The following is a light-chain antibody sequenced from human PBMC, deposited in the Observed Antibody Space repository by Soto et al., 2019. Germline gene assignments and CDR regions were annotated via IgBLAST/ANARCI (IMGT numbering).Light chain of an antibody. CDR2: GAS. Sequence: EIVLTQSPGTLSLSPGQSATLSCRASQSVSNNYLAWYQQKPGQAPRLLIYGASSRATGIPDRFSGSGSGTDLTLTISRLEPEDFAVYYCQKYGTPHGTCGQGTKVDIK. CDR3: QKYGTPHGT. J-gene: IGKJ1*01. V-gene: IGKV3-20*01. CDR1: QSVSNNY.